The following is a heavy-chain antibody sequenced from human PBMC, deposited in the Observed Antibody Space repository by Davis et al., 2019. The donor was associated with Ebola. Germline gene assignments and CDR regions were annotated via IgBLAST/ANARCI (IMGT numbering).Heavy chain of an antibody. V-gene: IGHV3-23*01. D-gene: IGHD2/OR15-2a*01. J-gene: IGHJ6*02. CDR1: GFTFSSYW. CDR2: ISGSGATT. CDR3: AKGGARYFYHYYGMDV. Sequence: GGSLRLSCAASGFTFSSYWMSWVRQAPGKGLEWVSGISGSGATTYYADSVKGRFTISRDNSKNTLYLQMNSLRADDTALYYCAKGGARYFYHYYGMDVWSQGTTVTVSS.